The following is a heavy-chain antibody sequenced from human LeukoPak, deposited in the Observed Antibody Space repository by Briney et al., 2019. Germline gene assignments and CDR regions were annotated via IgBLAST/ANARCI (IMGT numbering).Heavy chain of an antibody. CDR2: ISSSGHST. Sequence: GGSLRLSCVASGFTLSDYSMHWIRQAPGKGLEYVSAISSSGHSTYYADSVKGRFTISRDNSKNTLYLQMGSLRAGDTAVYYCAREYCSGGSCYSGGRLDYWGQGTLVTVSS. V-gene: IGHV3-64*02. CDR1: GFTLSDYS. D-gene: IGHD2-15*01. CDR3: AREYCSGGSCYSGGRLDY. J-gene: IGHJ4*02.